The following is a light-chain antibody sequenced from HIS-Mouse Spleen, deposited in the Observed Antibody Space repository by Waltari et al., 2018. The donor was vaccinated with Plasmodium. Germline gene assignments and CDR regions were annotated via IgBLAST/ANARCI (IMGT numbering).Light chain of an antibody. CDR2: AAS. CDR3: QQSYSTWT. Sequence: DIQMPQSPSSLSASVGHRVTITCRASQSISSYLNWYQQKPWKAPKLLIYAASSLQSGVPSRFIGSGSGTDFTLTISSLQPEDFATYYCQQSYSTWTFGQGTKVEIK. J-gene: IGKJ1*01. V-gene: IGKV1-39*01. CDR1: QSISSY.